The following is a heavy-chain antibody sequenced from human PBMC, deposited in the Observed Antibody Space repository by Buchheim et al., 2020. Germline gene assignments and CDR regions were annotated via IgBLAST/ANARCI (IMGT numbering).Heavy chain of an antibody. V-gene: IGHV4-34*01. Sequence: QVQLQQWGAGLLKPSETLSLTCAVYGGSFSGYYWSWIRQPPGKGLEWIGEINHSGSTNYNPSLKSRVTISIDTAKNQFSLKLSSVTAADTAVYYCARVSYGDYAFDYWGQGTL. D-gene: IGHD4-17*01. J-gene: IGHJ4*02. CDR2: INHSGST. CDR1: GGSFSGYY. CDR3: ARVSYGDYAFDY.